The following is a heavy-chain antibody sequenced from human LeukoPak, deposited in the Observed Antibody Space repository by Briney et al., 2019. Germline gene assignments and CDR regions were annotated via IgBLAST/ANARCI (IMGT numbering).Heavy chain of an antibody. V-gene: IGHV3-11*06. J-gene: IGHJ4*02. CDR1: GFTFSDYY. Sequence: GGSLRLSCAASGFTFSDYYMSWIRQAPGKGLEWVSYISSSSSYTNYADSVRGRFTISRDNAKNSLYLQMNSLRAEDTAVYYCARDLEEYCSGGSCYSEFSDYWGQGTLVTVSS. D-gene: IGHD2-15*01. CDR3: ARDLEEYCSGGSCYSEFSDY. CDR2: ISSSSSYT.